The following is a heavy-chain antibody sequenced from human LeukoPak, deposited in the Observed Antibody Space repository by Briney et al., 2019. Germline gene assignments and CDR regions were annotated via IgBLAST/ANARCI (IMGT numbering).Heavy chain of an antibody. CDR3: ARDLKEDYGDSIFDY. CDR2: IQQHGSET. V-gene: IGHV3-7*01. CDR1: GFTFSNYW. D-gene: IGHD4-17*01. Sequence: GGSLRLSCEGSGFTFSNYWMSWVRQAPGKGLEWVANIQQHGSETYYGDSVKGRFTISRDNAKNSLYLQMNSLRAEDTAVYYCARDLKEDYGDSIFDYWGQGTLVTVSS. J-gene: IGHJ4*02.